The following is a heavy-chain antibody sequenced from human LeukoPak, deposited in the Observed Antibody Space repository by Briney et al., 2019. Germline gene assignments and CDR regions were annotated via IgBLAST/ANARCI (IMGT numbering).Heavy chain of an antibody. CDR3: TRLLRGHYYYMHV. Sequence: GGSLRLSCAASGFTFSGSAMHWVRQASGKGLEWVGRIRSKANSYATAYAASVKGRFTISRDDSKNTAYLQMNSLKTEDTAVYYCTRLLRGHYYYMHVWGKGTTVTVSS. CDR2: IRSKANSYAT. D-gene: IGHD3-3*01. V-gene: IGHV3-73*01. J-gene: IGHJ6*03. CDR1: GFTFSGSA.